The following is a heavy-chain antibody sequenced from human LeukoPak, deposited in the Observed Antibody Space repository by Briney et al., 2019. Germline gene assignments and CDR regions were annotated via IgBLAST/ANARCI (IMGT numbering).Heavy chain of an antibody. CDR3: ARDPRSTLIQIAAAGFVY. Sequence: PGGSLRLSCAASGFTFSSYNMNWVRQAPGKGLEWVSHISSSSSTIYYADSVKGRFTISRDNAKNSLYLQMNSLRDEDTAVYYCARDPRSTLIQIAAAGFVYWGQGTLVTVSS. V-gene: IGHV3-48*02. CDR1: GFTFSSYN. D-gene: IGHD6-13*01. J-gene: IGHJ4*02. CDR2: ISSSSSTI.